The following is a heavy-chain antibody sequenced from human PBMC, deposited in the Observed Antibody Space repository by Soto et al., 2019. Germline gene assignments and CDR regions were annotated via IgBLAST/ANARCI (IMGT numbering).Heavy chain of an antibody. CDR3: ERIWGPYSYYGIDV. CDR1: GFSLSNARMG. D-gene: IGHD7-27*01. V-gene: IGHV2-26*01. Sequence: QVTLKESGPVLVKPTETLTLTCTVSGFSLSNARMGVSWIRQPPGKALEWLAHIFSNDEKSYSTSLKSRLTISKDTSKRQVVRTMTNMDPVNTATYYCERIWGPYSYYGIDVWGHGTTVTVSS. CDR2: IFSNDEK. J-gene: IGHJ6*02.